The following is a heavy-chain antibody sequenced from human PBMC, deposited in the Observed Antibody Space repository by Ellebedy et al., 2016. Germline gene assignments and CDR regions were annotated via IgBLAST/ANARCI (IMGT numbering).Heavy chain of an antibody. D-gene: IGHD5-12*01. J-gene: IGHJ4*02. CDR1: GGSISSGGYS. Sequence: SETLSLTXAVSGGSISSGGYSWSWIRQPPGKGLEWIGYIYHSGSTNYNPSLKSRVTISVDTSKNQFSLKLSSVTAADTAVYYCARDGHSGYDSPDYWGQGTLVTVSS. V-gene: IGHV4-30-2*01. CDR3: ARDGHSGYDSPDY. CDR2: IYHSGST.